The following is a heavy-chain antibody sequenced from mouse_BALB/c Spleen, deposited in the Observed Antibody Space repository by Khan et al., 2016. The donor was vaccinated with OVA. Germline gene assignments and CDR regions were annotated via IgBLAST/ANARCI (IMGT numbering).Heavy chain of an antibody. V-gene: IGHV1-54*03. J-gene: IGHJ1*01. CDR2: TNPGSGGF. CDR3: ARSGDGYYHWYFDV. CDR1: GYAFTNYL. Sequence: QVQLQQSGAELVRPGTSVKVSCKASGYAFTNYLIEWVKQRPGQGLEWIGLTNPGSGGFNYNEKFEDKATLTADKSSSTACRQLSSLTSDGSAGYFCARSGDGYYHWYFDVWGAGTTVTVSA. D-gene: IGHD2-3*01.